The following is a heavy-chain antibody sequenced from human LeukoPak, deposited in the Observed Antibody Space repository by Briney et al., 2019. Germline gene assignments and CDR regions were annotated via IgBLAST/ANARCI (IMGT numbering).Heavy chain of an antibody. CDR1: GFTFSSYE. D-gene: IGHD6-19*01. CDR3: ARGSAVAGTGDY. J-gene: IGHJ4*02. Sequence: GGSLRLSCAASGFTFSSYEMNWVRQAPGKGLEWVSYISGSGNTIYYADSVKGRFTISRDNAKNTLYLQMNSLRAEDTAVYYCARGSAVAGTGDYWGQGTLVTVSS. CDR2: ISGSGNTI. V-gene: IGHV3-48*03.